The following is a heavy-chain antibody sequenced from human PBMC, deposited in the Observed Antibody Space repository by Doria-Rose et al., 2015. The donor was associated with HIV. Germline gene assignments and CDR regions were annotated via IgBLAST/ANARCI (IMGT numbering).Heavy chain of an antibody. CDR2: IFSDDKR. CDR3: ARIKSSRWYHKYYFDF. D-gene: IGHD6-13*01. CDR1: GVSLSSPGMG. Sequence: VTLKESGPVLVKPTETLTLTCTVSGVSLSSPGMGVSWIRQPPGKALEWLADIFSDDKRSYKTSLKSRLTISRGTSKSQLVLTMTDMDPVDTATYYCARIKSSRWYHKYYFDFWGQGTLVIISA. V-gene: IGHV2-26*01. J-gene: IGHJ4*02.